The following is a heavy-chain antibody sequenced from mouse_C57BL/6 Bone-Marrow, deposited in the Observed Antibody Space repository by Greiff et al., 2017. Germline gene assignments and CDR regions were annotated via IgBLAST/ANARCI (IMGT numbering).Heavy chain of an antibody. Sequence: VQLQQSGAELVKPGASVKLSCKASGYTFTEYTIHWVKQRSGQGLEWIGWFYPGSGSIKYNEKFKDKATLTADKSSSTVYMELSRLTSEDSAVYFCARHEVVGYGSSYPSFDYWGQGTTLTVSS. D-gene: IGHD1-1*01. J-gene: IGHJ2*01. V-gene: IGHV1-62-2*01. CDR3: ARHEVVGYGSSYPSFDY. CDR1: GYTFTEYT. CDR2: FYPGSGSI.